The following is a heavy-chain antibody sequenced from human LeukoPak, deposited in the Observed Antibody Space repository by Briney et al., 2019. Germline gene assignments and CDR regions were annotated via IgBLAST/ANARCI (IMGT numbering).Heavy chain of an antibody. J-gene: IGHJ4*02. CDR1: GFTFSSYG. Sequence: GGSLRLSCVVSGFTFSSYGMHWVRQAPGKGLEWVAVISYDGSNKYYADSVKGRFTISRDNSKNTLYLQMNSLRAEDTAVYYCAGGSRDGYNYVFDYWGQGTLVTVS. D-gene: IGHD5-24*01. CDR3: AGGSRDGYNYVFDY. CDR2: ISYDGSNK. V-gene: IGHV3-30*03.